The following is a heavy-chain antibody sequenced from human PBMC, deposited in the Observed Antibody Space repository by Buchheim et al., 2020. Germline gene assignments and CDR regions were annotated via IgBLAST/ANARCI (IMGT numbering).Heavy chain of an antibody. V-gene: IGHV4-61*02. CDR3: ARHDFWSGYSVDY. CDR2: IYTGGST. D-gene: IGHD3-3*01. Sequence: QVQLQESGPGLVKPSQTLSLTCTVSGGSISSGTYYWNWIRQPAGKELEWIGRIYTGGSTNYNPSLKSRATISVDTSKNQLFLKLSSVTAADTAVYYCARHDFWSGYSVDYWGQGTL. J-gene: IGHJ4*02. CDR1: GGSISSGTYY.